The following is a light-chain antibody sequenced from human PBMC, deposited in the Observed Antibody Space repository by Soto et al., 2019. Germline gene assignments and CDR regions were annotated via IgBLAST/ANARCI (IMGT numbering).Light chain of an antibody. CDR2: DVY. CDR1: SSDVGGYDY. CDR3: SSYTTSSTVV. V-gene: IGLV2-14*01. Sequence: QSVLTQPASVSGSPGQSITISCTGTSSDVGGYDYVSWFQQYPGKAPSLMLYDVYRRPSGVSYRFSASKSGNTASLTISGLQAEDEADYYCSSYTTSSTVVFGGGTKLTVL. J-gene: IGLJ2*01.